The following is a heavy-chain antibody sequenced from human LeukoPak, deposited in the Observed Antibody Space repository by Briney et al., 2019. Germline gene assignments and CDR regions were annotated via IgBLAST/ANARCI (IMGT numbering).Heavy chain of an antibody. CDR3: ARGITMVRGVILY. Sequence: GGSLRLPCAASGFTFSSYSMNWVRQAPGKGLEWVSSISSSSSYIYYADSVKGRFTISRDNAKNSLYLQMNSLRAEDTAVYYCARGITMVRGVILYWGQGTLVTVSS. CDR1: GFTFSSYS. D-gene: IGHD3-10*01. V-gene: IGHV3-21*01. J-gene: IGHJ4*02. CDR2: ISSSSSYI.